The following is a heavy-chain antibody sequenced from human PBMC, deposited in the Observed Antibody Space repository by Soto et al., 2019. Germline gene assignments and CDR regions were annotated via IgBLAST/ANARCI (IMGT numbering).Heavy chain of an antibody. Sequence: QVQLQESGPGLVKPSETLSLTATVSGASISNTGFYWSWIRQPPGMGLEWIGYIYSSGSTTYNSSLKSRVTISLDTSKNQVSLNLTSVTAADTAMYYCARTTVSRSLDVWGHGTMVSVSS. D-gene: IGHD1-1*01. CDR3: ARTTVSRSLDV. CDR1: GASISNTGFY. J-gene: IGHJ3*01. V-gene: IGHV4-61*08. CDR2: IYSSGST.